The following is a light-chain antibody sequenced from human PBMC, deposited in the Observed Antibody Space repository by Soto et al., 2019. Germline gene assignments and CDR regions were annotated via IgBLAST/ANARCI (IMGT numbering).Light chain of an antibody. CDR1: QSVSSNY. Sequence: EIVLTQSPGTLSLSPGERVTLSCRTSQSVSSNYLAWYQQKPGQAHRLLIYGASSRATGIPDRFSGSGSGTNFPLTISRLEPEDFAVYYCQQFSSSPSMYTFGQGTKLEIK. J-gene: IGKJ2*01. V-gene: IGKV3-20*01. CDR3: QQFSSSPSMYT. CDR2: GAS.